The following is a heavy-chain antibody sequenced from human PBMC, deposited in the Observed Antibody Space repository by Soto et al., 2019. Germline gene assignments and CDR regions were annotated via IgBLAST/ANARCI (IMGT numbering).Heavy chain of an antibody. CDR2: ISHDGRVT. J-gene: IGHJ4*02. D-gene: IGHD2-21*02. Sequence: QVQLVESGGGMVQPGTSLRLSCAASGFTFNSLSLHWVRQRPDKGLEWVAVISHDGRVTFYADLVKGRFTVSRDNSKNTIYLQVNSLRAEDTTVYYCARKPYGDSQYFDYWGQGNLVTVSS. V-gene: IGHV3-30*04. CDR3: ARKPYGDSQYFDY. CDR1: GFTFNSLS.